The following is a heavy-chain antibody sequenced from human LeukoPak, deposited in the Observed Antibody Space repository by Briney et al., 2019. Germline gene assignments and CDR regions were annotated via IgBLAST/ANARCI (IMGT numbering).Heavy chain of an antibody. V-gene: IGHV5-51*01. CDR1: GYSFTSYW. J-gene: IGHJ5*02. D-gene: IGHD2-15*01. Sequence: GESLKISCKGSGYSFTSYWIGWVRQMPGKALEWMGIIYPGDSDTRYSPSFQGQVTISADKSISTAYLQWSSLKASDTAMYYCARRYCSGGSCYSSFDPWGQGTLVTVSS. CDR3: ARRYCSGGSCYSSFDP. CDR2: IYPGDSDT.